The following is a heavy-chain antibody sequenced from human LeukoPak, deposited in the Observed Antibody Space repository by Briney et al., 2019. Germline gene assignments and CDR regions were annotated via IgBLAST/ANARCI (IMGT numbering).Heavy chain of an antibody. CDR3: AREDYYDSSGYGV. CDR2: ISYDGSNK. V-gene: IGHV3-30*04. CDR1: GFTFSSYA. Sequence: GRSLRLSCAASGFTFSSYAMHWVRQAPGKGLEWVAVISYDGSNKYYADSVKGRFTISRDNAKNSLYLQMNSLRAEDTAVYYCAREDYYDSSGYGVWGQGTMVTVSS. J-gene: IGHJ3*01. D-gene: IGHD3-22*01.